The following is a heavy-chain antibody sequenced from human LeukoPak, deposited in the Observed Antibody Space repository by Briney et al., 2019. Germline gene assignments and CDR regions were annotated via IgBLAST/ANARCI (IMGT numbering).Heavy chain of an antibody. D-gene: IGHD3-3*01. Sequence: GASVKVSCKASGYTFTGYYMHWVRQAPGQGLEWMGGIIPIFGTANYAQKFQGRVTITADESTSTAYMELSSLRSEDTAVYYCALMGFWSGPGDYWGQGTLVTVSS. CDR3: ALMGFWSGPGDY. J-gene: IGHJ4*02. V-gene: IGHV1-69*13. CDR2: IIPIFGTA. CDR1: GYTFTGYY.